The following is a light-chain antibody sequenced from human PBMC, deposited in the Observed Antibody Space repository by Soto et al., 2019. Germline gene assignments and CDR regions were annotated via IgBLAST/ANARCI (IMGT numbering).Light chain of an antibody. CDR2: DVS. V-gene: IGLV2-14*03. CDR3: SSYTTSNTRQIV. J-gene: IGLJ1*01. Sequence: QSVLTQPASVSGSPGQSINISCTGTSSDVGGYNYVSWYQHHPGKAPKLIIYDVSNRPSGVSNPFSGSESGNTASLTISGLQPEDEADYYCSSYTTSNTRQIVFGTGTKLTVL. CDR1: SSDVGGYNY.